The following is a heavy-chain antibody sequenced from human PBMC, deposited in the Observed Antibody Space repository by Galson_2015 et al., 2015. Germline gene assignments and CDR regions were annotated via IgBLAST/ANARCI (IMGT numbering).Heavy chain of an antibody. Sequence: SETLSLTCTVSGGSITSSSYYWGWIRQLPGKGLEWIGSIYYSGSTYYNPSLKSRVTISADTSKNQFSLKLSSVTAADTAVYYCARILLSGYFDHWGQGNLVTVSS. CDR2: IYYSGST. CDR3: ARILLSGYFDH. J-gene: IGHJ4*02. D-gene: IGHD2-21*01. CDR1: GGSITSSSYY. V-gene: IGHV4-39*01.